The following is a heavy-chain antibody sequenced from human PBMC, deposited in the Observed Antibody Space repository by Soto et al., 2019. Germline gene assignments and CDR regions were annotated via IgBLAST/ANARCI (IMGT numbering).Heavy chain of an antibody. CDR3: ARIYCSGGSCYPYYYYYGMDV. D-gene: IGHD2-15*01. V-gene: IGHV4-39*01. J-gene: IGHJ6*02. Sequence: SDNLSLTSTVSGRSISSSSYNWGGIRQPPGKRLGWVGSIYYSGSTYYGPALKRRVTICVGTAKNQFSLKLSYVTDADTAVYYCARIYCSGGSCYPYYYYYGMDVWGQGNTVT. CDR2: IYYSGST. CDR1: GRSISSSSYN.